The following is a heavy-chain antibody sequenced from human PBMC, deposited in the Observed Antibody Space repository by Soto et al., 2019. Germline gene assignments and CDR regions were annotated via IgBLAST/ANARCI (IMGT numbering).Heavy chain of an antibody. Sequence: ASVKVSCKASGYTFTSYGISWVRQAPGQGLEWMGWISAYNGNTNYAQKLQGRVTMTTDTSTSTAYMELRSLRSDDTAVYYCARDTQSGSYYVRPGWFDPWGQGTLVTVSS. CDR1: GYTFTSYG. J-gene: IGHJ5*02. V-gene: IGHV1-18*01. CDR3: ARDTQSGSYYVRPGWFDP. D-gene: IGHD1-26*01. CDR2: ISAYNGNT.